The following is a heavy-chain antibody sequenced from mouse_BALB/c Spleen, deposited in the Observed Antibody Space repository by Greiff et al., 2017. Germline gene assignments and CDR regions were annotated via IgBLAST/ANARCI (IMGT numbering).Heavy chain of an antibody. CDR2: IDPENGDT. J-gene: IGHJ2*01. V-gene: IGHV14-4*02. D-gene: IGHD3-2*01. Sequence: VQLQQSGAELVRSGASVKLSCTASGFNIKDYYMHWVKQRPEQGLEWIGWIDPENGDTEYAPKFQGKATMTADTSSNTAYLQLSSLTSEDTAVYYCNAQTARGTFDYWGQGTTLTVSS. CDR3: NAQTARGTFDY. CDR1: GFNIKDYY.